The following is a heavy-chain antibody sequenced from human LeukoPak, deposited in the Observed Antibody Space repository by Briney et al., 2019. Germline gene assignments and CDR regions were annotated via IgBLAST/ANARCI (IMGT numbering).Heavy chain of an antibody. CDR3: ARGDRYYDTSGYRSFDH. D-gene: IGHD3-22*01. CDR1: GYTFADDY. CDR2: ISPKSDGT. Sequence: EASVKVSCTASGYTFADDYMHWVRQAPGQGLEWMGWISPKSDGTKYAQKFQGRVTMTRDTTISTAYKELSSLRSDDTAGYYCARGDRYYDTSGYRSFDHWGQGTQVTVSS. V-gene: IGHV1-2*02. J-gene: IGHJ4*02.